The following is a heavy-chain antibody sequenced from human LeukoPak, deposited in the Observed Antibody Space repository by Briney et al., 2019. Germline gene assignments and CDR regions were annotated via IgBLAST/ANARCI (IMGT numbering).Heavy chain of an antibody. CDR2: ISYDGSNK. Sequence: GGSLRLSCVASGFTFSSYWLSWVRQAPGKGLEWVAVISYDGSNKYYADSVKGRFTISRDNSKNTLYLQMNSLRAEDTAVYYCARDRGYSYGYFDYWGQGTLVTVSS. V-gene: IGHV3-30-3*01. CDR3: ARDRGYSYGYFDY. D-gene: IGHD5-18*01. CDR1: GFTFSSYW. J-gene: IGHJ4*02.